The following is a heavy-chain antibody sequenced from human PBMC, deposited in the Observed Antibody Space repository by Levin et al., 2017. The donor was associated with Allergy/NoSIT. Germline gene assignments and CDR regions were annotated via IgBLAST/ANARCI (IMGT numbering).Heavy chain of an antibody. V-gene: IGHV3-30*04. CDR2: ISYDGSNK. J-gene: IGHJ4*02. Sequence: GGSLRLSCAASGFTFSSYAMHWVRQAPGKGLEWVAVISYDGSNKYYADSVKGRFTISRDNSKNTLYLQMNSLRAEDTAVYYCASFVGYYDSSGYYPFDYWGQGTLVTVSS. D-gene: IGHD3-22*01. CDR1: GFTFSSYA. CDR3: ASFVGYYDSSGYYPFDY.